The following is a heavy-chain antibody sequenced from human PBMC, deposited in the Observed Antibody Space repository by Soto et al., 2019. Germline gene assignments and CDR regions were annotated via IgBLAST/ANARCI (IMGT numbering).Heavy chain of an antibody. CDR3: VREFSGGYCDY. J-gene: IGHJ4*02. V-gene: IGHV1-46*01. CDR1: GYTFTNYY. D-gene: IGHD6-19*01. CDR2: INCGGGGT. Sequence: QVQLVQSGAEVKKPGASVRVSCKASGYTFTNYYMHWVRQAPGQGLEWVGIINCGGGGTNYAQKFQGRVIMTRDTSTHTVYMDLSSLRSEDTAVYYCVREFSGGYCDYWGKGILVTVPT.